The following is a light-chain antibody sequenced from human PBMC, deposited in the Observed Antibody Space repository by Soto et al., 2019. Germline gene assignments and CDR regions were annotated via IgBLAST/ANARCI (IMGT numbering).Light chain of an antibody. CDR3: MQSVEXPLT. V-gene: IGKV2D-29*01. Sequence: DIVMTQTPLSRSVTPGQPASISCKSSQSLLYSDGKTYLSWYLRKAGQPPHLLLYEVSNRFSGVPKSFSGSGSGTHFTLRLSRVEAEDFGVYYCMQSVEXPLTCGGGTKV. J-gene: IGKJ4*01. CDR2: EVS. CDR1: QSLLYSDGKTY.